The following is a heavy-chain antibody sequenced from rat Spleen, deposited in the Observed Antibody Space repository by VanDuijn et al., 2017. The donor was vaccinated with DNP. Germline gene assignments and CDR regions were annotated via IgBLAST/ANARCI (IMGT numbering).Heavy chain of an antibody. V-gene: IGHV3-1*01. Sequence: EVQLQESGPGLVKPSQSLSLTCSVPGYSITSNYWGWFRKFPRNKMEYIGHISYSGRTTYNPSLKRQISITKDTSKNQFFLQLKSVTTEDTATYYCARWGDYFDYWGQGVMVTVSS. CDR2: ISYSGRT. CDR3: ARWGDYFDY. CDR1: GYSITSNY. J-gene: IGHJ2*01.